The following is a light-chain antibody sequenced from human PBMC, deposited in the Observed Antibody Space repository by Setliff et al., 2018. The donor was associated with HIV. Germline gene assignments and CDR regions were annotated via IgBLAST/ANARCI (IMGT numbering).Light chain of an antibody. V-gene: IGLV2-23*02. Sequence: QSVLTQPASVSGSPGQSITISCTGTSSDVGGYNYVSWYQHYPGKAPKFMIYDVTTRPSGVSNRFSGSKSGNTASLTISGLQAEDEADYFCCSYVTGSTYVCGTGTKVTVL. CDR1: SSDVGGYNY. CDR3: CSYVTGSTYV. CDR2: DVT. J-gene: IGLJ1*01.